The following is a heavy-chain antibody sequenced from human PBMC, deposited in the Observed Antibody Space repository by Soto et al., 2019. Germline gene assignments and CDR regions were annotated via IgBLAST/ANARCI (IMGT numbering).Heavy chain of an antibody. Sequence: SETLSLTCTVSGGSISSGGYYWSWIRQHPGKDLEWIGYIYYSGSTYYNPSLKSRVTISVDTSKNQFSLKLSSVTAADTAVYYCARSRFSSSWHPYYFDYWGQGTLVTVSS. CDR1: GGSISSGGYY. D-gene: IGHD6-13*01. J-gene: IGHJ4*02. CDR2: IYYSGST. V-gene: IGHV4-31*03. CDR3: ARSRFSSSWHPYYFDY.